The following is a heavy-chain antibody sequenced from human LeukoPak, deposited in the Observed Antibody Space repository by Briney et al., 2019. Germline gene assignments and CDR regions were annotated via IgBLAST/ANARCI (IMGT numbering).Heavy chain of an antibody. D-gene: IGHD3-10*01. J-gene: IGHJ4*02. CDR3: ARDRELGY. V-gene: IGHV4-59*01. CDR1: GGPISVYY. CDR2: IYGGGST. Sequence: SETLSLTCIVSGGPISVYYWSWIRQPPGKGLEWIGYIYGGGSTNYNPSLKSRVTISRDTSKNQFSLRLSSVTAADTAVYYCARDRELGYWGQGALVTVSS.